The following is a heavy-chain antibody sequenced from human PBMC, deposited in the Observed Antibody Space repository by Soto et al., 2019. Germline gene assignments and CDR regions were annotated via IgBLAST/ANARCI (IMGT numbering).Heavy chain of an antibody. D-gene: IGHD7-27*01. CDR2: ISGSGGST. J-gene: IGHJ4*02. CDR3: AKEVSLGSTVDLGY. Sequence: GGSLRLSCAASGFTFSIFAMSWVRQSPGRGLEWVSTISGSGGSTYYADAVKGRFSISRDNSMGTLYLQMKSLRVEDTAIYYCAKEVSLGSTVDLGYWGQGTLVTVSS. CDR1: GFTFSIFA. V-gene: IGHV3-23*01.